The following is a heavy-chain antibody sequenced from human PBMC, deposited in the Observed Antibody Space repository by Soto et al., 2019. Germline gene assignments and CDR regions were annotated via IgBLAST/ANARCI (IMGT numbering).Heavy chain of an antibody. CDR1: RFTFSSYA. V-gene: IGHV3-30-3*01. J-gene: IGHJ3*02. Sequence: LRLSCAASRFTFSSYAMHWVRQAPGKGLEWVAFISYDGGYKYYADSVKGRFTISRDNSKNTLYLQMNTLRAEDTAIYYCATEGASSAYGDAFDIWGQGTMVTVSS. CDR2: ISYDGGYK. D-gene: IGHD6-25*01. CDR3: ATEGASSAYGDAFDI.